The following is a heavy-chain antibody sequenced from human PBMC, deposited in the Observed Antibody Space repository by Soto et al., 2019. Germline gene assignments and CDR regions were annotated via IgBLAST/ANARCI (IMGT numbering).Heavy chain of an antibody. V-gene: IGHV3-30*18. CDR3: AKARNRVRYYYYGMDV. CDR2: ISYDGSNK. J-gene: IGHJ6*02. CDR1: GFTFSSYG. Sequence: LRLSCAASGFTFSSYGMHWVRQAPGKGLEWVAVISYDGSNKYYADSVKGRFTIARDNSKNTLYLQMNSLRAEDTAVYYCAKARNRVRYYYYGMDVWGQGTTVTVSS. D-gene: IGHD3-22*01.